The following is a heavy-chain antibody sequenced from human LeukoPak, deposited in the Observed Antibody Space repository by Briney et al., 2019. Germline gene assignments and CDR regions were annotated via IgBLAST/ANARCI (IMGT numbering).Heavy chain of an antibody. CDR1: GGSISSYY. D-gene: IGHD3-3*01. V-gene: IGHV4-4*07. CDR3: ARDARGWSGFDY. J-gene: IGHJ4*02. Sequence: SETLSLTCSVSGGSISSYYWSWIRQPAGKGREWIGRIYTTGNTDYNPSLKSRITMSVDTSKNQFSLNLSSVTAADTAVYYCARDARGWSGFDYWGQGTLVTVSS. CDR2: IYTTGNT.